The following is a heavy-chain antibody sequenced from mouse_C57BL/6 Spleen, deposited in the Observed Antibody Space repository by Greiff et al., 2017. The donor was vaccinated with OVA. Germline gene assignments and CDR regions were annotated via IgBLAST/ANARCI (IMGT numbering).Heavy chain of an antibody. CDR3: AKRGTTRERYAMDY. D-gene: IGHD1-1*01. J-gene: IGHJ4*01. CDR1: GFSLTSYG. Sequence: VKLVESGPGLVAPSQSLSITCTVSGFSLTSYGVDWVRQPPGKGLEWLGVIGGGGSTNDNSALMSRLSISKDNSKSQVFLKMNRLQPDDTAMYYCAKRGTTRERYAMDYWGQGTSVTVSS. CDR2: IGGGGST. V-gene: IGHV2-9*01.